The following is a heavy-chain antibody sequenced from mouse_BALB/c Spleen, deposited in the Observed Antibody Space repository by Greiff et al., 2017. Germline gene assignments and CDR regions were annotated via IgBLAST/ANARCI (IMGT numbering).Heavy chain of an antibody. CDR2: IPPSDSET. CDR3: ARFRYDGRFWFAY. V-gene: IGHV1-61*01. Sequence: QVQLQQPGAELVRPGASVKLSCKASGYSFTSYWMNWVQQRPGQGLEWIGMIPPSDSETRLNQKLKDKATLTVDKSSSTAYMQLSSPTSEDSAVYYCARFRYDGRFWFAYWGQGTLVTVAA. CDR1: GYSFTSYW. J-gene: IGHJ3*01. D-gene: IGHD2-14*01.